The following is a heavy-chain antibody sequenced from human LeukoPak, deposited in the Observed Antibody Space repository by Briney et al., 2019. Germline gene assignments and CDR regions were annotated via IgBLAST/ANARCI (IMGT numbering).Heavy chain of an antibody. CDR2: ISGSGGST. CDR3: AVRGAYDAFDI. Sequence: GGSLRLSCTASKISLNDYSMSWIRQAPGKGLEWVSAISGSGGSTYYADSVKGRFTISRDNSKNTLYLQMNSLRAEDTAVYYCAVRGAYDAFDIWGQGTMVTVSS. CDR1: KISLNDYS. J-gene: IGHJ3*02. V-gene: IGHV3-23*01. D-gene: IGHD4/OR15-4a*01.